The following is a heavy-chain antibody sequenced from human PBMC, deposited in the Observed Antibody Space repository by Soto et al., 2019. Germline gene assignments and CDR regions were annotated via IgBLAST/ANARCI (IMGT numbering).Heavy chain of an antibody. J-gene: IGHJ6*03. CDR3: ARNSLGYDYGEYYMDV. V-gene: IGHV3-21*01. D-gene: IGHD5-12*01. Sequence: GGSLRLSCAASGFTFSSYSMNWVRQAPGKGLEWVSSISSSSSYIYYADSVKGRFTISRDNAKNSLYLQMNSLRAEDTAVYYCARNSLGYDYGEYYMDVWGKGTTVTVSS. CDR2: ISSSSSYI. CDR1: GFTFSSYS.